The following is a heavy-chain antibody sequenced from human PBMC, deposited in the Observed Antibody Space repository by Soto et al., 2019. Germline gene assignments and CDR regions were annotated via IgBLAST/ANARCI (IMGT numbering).Heavy chain of an antibody. CDR1: GDSIRSSSY. J-gene: IGHJ6*02. D-gene: IGHD6-13*01. CDR3: RRSSRYSTDV. CDR2: IYSTGNT. V-gene: IGHV4-39*01. Sequence: QLQLQESGPGLVKPSETLSLTCTVSGDSIRSSSYWGWIRQPPGKGLEWIGSIYSTGNTYYNPSLNSQVTISVDTSTNQFSRNVISVTAADTAVYYCRRSSRYSTDVWGQGTTVTVSS.